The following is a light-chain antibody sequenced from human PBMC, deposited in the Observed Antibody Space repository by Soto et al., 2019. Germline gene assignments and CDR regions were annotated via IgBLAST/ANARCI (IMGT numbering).Light chain of an antibody. V-gene: IGLV1-47*02. Sequence: QSLLTQPPSASGTPGQRVTISCSGRSANIGNNYVCWYQQLPGTAPKLLIYSNNQRTSGVPDRFSGSKSGTSASLAISGLRSEDEADYYCVSWDDSLSGLVFGTGTKVTVL. J-gene: IGLJ1*01. CDR2: SNN. CDR3: VSWDDSLSGLV. CDR1: SANIGNNY.